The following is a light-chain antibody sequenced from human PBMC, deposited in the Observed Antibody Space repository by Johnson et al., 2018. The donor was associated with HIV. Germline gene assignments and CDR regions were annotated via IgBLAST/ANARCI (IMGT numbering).Light chain of an antibody. J-gene: IGLJ1*01. V-gene: IGLV1-51*02. Sequence: QSVLTQTPSVSAAPGQKVTISCSGSTSSIGNNYVSWYQHLPGTAPKLLIYENNKRPSGIPARFSGSKSGTSATLGITGLQTGDEADYYCGTWVGSLSACVFGTGTKVTVL. CDR1: TSSIGNNY. CDR2: ENN. CDR3: GTWVGSLSACV.